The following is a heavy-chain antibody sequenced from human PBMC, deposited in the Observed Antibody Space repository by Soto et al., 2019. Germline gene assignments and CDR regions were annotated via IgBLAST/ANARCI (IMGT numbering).Heavy chain of an antibody. Sequence: GGSLRLSCAASGFTFSDYYMSWIRQAPGKGLEWVSYISSSGSTIYYADSVKGRFTISRDNAKNSLYLQMSSLRSEDTAVYYCASLVPGYCTNGVCNGWFDPWGQGTLVTVSS. D-gene: IGHD2-8*01. CDR3: ASLVPGYCTNGVCNGWFDP. J-gene: IGHJ5*02. CDR1: GFTFSDYY. CDR2: ISSSGSTI. V-gene: IGHV3-11*01.